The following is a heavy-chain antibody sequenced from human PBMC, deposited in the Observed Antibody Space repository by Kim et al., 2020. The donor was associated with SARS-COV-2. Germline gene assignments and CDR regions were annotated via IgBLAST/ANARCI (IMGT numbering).Heavy chain of an antibody. CDR2: ISYDGSNK. CDR1: GFTFSSYG. V-gene: IGHV3-30*18. CDR3: AKPSRRGVPAATLSDY. D-gene: IGHD2-2*01. J-gene: IGHJ4*02. Sequence: GGSLRLSCAASGFTFSSYGMHWVRQAPGKGLEWVAVISYDGSNKYYADSVKGRFTISRDNSKNTLYLQMNSLRAEDTAVYYCAKPSRRGVPAATLSDYWGQGTLV.